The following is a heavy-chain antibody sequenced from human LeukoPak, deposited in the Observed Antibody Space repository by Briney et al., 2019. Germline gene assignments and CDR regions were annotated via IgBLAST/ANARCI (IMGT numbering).Heavy chain of an antibody. CDR1: GFTFSSYA. CDR2: ISYDGSNK. J-gene: IGHJ4*02. D-gene: IGHD3-22*01. Sequence: PGRSLTLSCAASGFTFSSYAMHWLRQAPGKGLEWVAVISYDGSNKYYADSVKGRFTISRDNSKNTLYLQMNSLRAEDTAVYYCAREGPHYDSLDYWGQGTLVTVSS. V-gene: IGHV3-30*04. CDR3: AREGPHYDSLDY.